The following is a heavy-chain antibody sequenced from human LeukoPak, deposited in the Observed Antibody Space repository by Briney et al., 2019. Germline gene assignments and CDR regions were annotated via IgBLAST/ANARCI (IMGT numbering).Heavy chain of an antibody. Sequence: SETLSLTCTVSGGAISNDNFYWGWGRKPPGRGLEWVVSINYSGTTYYNPFLRSRVSISVDTSRTQFFLRFNSVTAAATAVYYCARLFDSWGQGILVPVSS. CDR3: ARLFDS. V-gene: IGHV4-39*01. J-gene: IGHJ4*02. CDR2: INYSGTT. CDR1: GGAISNDNFY.